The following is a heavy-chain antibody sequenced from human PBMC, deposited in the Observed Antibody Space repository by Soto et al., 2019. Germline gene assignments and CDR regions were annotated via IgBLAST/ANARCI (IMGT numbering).Heavy chain of an antibody. D-gene: IGHD6-19*01. V-gene: IGHV4-4*02. J-gene: IGHJ4*02. CDR1: SGSITSSNW. CDR2: IYHSGST. CDR3: AGGAVAGTSPAY. Sequence: QVQLQESGPGLVKPSGTLSLTCAVSSGSITSSNWWSWVRQPPGKGQEWIGEIYHSGSTNYNPSRKSRVTISVDKSKNVFSLKLSSVTAADTAMYYCAGGAVAGTSPAYWGQGTLVTVSS.